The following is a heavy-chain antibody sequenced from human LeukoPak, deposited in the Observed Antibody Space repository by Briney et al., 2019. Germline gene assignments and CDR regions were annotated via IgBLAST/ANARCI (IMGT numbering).Heavy chain of an antibody. CDR2: ISGSGGST. CDR3: ARDRPSSSTPENYGMDV. D-gene: IGHD6-6*01. CDR1: GFTFSSYA. V-gene: IGHV3-23*01. Sequence: GGSPRLSCAASGFTFSSYAMSWVRQAPGKGLEWVSAISGSGGSTYYADSVKGRFTISRDNSKNTLYLQMNSLRAEDTAVCYCARDRPSSSTPENYGMDVWGQGTTVTVSS. J-gene: IGHJ6*02.